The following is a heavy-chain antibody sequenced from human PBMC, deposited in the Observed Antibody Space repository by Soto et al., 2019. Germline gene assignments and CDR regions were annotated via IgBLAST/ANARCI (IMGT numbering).Heavy chain of an antibody. V-gene: IGHV4-39*01. Sequence: SETRSLTCTVSGGSISSSSYYWGWIRQPPGKGLEYIGSIYYSGSTYYNPSLKSRVTISVDTSKNQFSLKLSSVTAADTAVYYCASSTVRSNWYFDYWGQGTLVTVSS. J-gene: IGHJ4*02. CDR3: ASSTVRSNWYFDY. CDR2: IYYSGST. CDR1: GGSISSSSYY. D-gene: IGHD1-1*01.